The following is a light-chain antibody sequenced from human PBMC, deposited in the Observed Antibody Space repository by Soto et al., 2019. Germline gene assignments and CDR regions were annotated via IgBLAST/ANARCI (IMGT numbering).Light chain of an antibody. CDR2: EVS. Sequence: LTPPDSVSGSPGQSITISCTGTSSDIGAYNLVSWYQHYSGKAPKLLIYEVSQWPAGISDRFSGSKSGNTASLTISGFQAEDEADYYCCSYAGVTWGYVFGTGTKVTVL. J-gene: IGLJ1*01. CDR3: CSYAGVTWGYV. V-gene: IGLV2-23*02. CDR1: SSDIGAYNL.